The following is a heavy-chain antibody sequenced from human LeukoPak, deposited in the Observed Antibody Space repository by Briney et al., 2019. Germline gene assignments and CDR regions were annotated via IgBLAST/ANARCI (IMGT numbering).Heavy chain of an antibody. J-gene: IGHJ3*02. Sequence: GGSLRLSCTASGFTVSNNYMSWARQAPGKGLEWVSVIGSSGGSTHYADSVKGRFTISRDNSRNTLSLQMNSLRAEDTAVYYCAKDPSDYVGAFDIWGQGTMVSVSS. V-gene: IGHV3-23*01. CDR2: IGSSGGST. CDR1: GFTVSNNY. D-gene: IGHD4-23*01. CDR3: AKDPSDYVGAFDI.